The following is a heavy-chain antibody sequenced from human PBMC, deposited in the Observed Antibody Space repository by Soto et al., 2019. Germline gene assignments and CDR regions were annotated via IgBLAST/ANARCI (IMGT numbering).Heavy chain of an antibody. CDR2: ISGSGGST. CDR1: GFTFSSYA. V-gene: IGHV3-23*01. J-gene: IGHJ3*02. D-gene: IGHD1-1*01. Sequence: GASLRLSCAASGFTFSSYAMSWVRQAPGRGLEWVSAISGSGGSTYYADSVKGRFTTSRDNSKNTLYVQMNSLRAEDTAVYYCEKDKPTGWFDAFDSWGQGTMVTVS. CDR3: EKDKPTGWFDAFDS.